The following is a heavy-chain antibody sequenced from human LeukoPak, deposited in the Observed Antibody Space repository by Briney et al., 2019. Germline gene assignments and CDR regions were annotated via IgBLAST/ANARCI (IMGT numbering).Heavy chain of an antibody. D-gene: IGHD3-9*01. Sequence: ASVKVSCKASGYTFSSYAINWVRQAPGQGLEWMGWISAYNGNSNYAQNFQGRVTMTTDTSTSTAYLELRSLRSDDTAVYYCARDGRTYYDVLTGHFVHWYFDLWGRGTLVTVSS. CDR2: ISAYNGNS. CDR3: ARDGRTYYDVLTGHFVHWYFDL. V-gene: IGHV1-18*04. CDR1: GYTFSSYA. J-gene: IGHJ2*01.